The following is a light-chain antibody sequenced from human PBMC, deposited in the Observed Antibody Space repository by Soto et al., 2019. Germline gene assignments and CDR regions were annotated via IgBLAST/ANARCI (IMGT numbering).Light chain of an antibody. CDR1: SSDVGGYTY. CDR3: SSYAGSNRV. V-gene: IGLV2-8*01. CDR2: EVS. Sequence: QSVLTQPPSASGSPGQSVTISCTGTSSDVGGYTYVSWYQQHPGKAPKLMIYEVSKRPSGVPDRFSGSKSGNTASLTVSGLQAEDEADYYCSSYAGSNRVFGTGTKLTVL. J-gene: IGLJ1*01.